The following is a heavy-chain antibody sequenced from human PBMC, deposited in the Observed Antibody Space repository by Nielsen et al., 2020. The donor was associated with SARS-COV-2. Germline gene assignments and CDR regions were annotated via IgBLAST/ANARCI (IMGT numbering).Heavy chain of an antibody. V-gene: IGHV3-74*03. CDR1: GFIFSNYR. CDR2: INPDESKT. CDR3: AKALGPFEFLVGVDFYGMDV. D-gene: IGHD1-26*01. J-gene: IGHJ6*02. Sequence: GESLKISCAASGFIFSNYRMHWVRQAPGKGLVWVSHINPDESKTTYADSVKGRFTISRDNAKNTLYLQMNSLRAEDTAVYYCAKALGPFEFLVGVDFYGMDVWGQGATVTVSS.